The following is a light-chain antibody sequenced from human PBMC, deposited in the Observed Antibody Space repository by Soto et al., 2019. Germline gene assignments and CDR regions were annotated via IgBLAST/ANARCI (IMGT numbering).Light chain of an antibody. CDR2: GNS. CDR1: SSNIGAGYD. CDR3: QSYDNSLGTSGI. J-gene: IGLJ1*01. V-gene: IGLV1-40*01. Sequence: QSALTQPPSVSGAPGQRVIISCTGSSSNIGAGYDVHWYQQLPGTAPKLLIYGNSKRPSGVPDRFSGSKSGTSASLAISGLQAEDEADYYCQSYDNSLGTSGIFETGTKVTVL.